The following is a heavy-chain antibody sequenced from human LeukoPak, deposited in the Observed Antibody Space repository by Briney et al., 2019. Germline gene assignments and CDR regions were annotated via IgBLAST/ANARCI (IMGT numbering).Heavy chain of an antibody. V-gene: IGHV4-59*01. CDR3: ARDFKYYYDRGTSAFDI. J-gene: IGHJ3*02. CDR1: GGSFNSYY. Sequence: SETLSLTCTVSGGSFNSYYWSWIRQPPGKGLEWIAYIFYSGNTNYNPSLKSRVTISADPSKNQFSLKLSSVTAADSAVYYCARDFKYYYDRGTSAFDIWGQGKLVTVSS. CDR2: IFYSGNT. D-gene: IGHD3-10*02.